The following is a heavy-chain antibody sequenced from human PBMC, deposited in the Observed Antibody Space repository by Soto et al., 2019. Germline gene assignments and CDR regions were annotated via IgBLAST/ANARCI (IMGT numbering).Heavy chain of an antibody. Sequence: QITLKESGPTLVKPTQTLTLTCTFSGFSLTADGVGVGWIRQPPGKALEWLALIYWDDDQRYSPSLKTRLTITKDTSKNQAVLTMTNMDPVDTGTYYCAHAYGGTSWPNDVFDVWGQGTVVTVSS. CDR2: IYWDDDQ. CDR1: GFSLTADGVG. V-gene: IGHV2-5*02. J-gene: IGHJ3*01. D-gene: IGHD2-21*01. CDR3: AHAYGGTSWPNDVFDV.